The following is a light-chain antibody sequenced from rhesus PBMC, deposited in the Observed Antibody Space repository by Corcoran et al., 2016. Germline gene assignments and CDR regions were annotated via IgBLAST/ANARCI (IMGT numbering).Light chain of an antibody. J-gene: IGKJ1*01. CDR3: LQCNSDPPT. Sequence: DIQMTQSPSSLSASVGDTVTITCRASQRISFWLDWFQQKPGKAPKLLIEESSSLPSGVPSRFSGRGSGTDFTLPLTSLQPYDFAVDCCLQCNSDPPTCGQGTKVEIK. CDR1: QRISFW. CDR2: ESS. V-gene: IGKV1-22*01.